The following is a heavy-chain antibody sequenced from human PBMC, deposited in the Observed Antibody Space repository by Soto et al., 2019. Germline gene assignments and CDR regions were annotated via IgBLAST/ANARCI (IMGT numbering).Heavy chain of an antibody. V-gene: IGHV5-51*01. Sequence: PGESLKISCNGSGYIFTSYWIGWVRQMPGKGLEWMGIIYPGDSDTRYSPSFQGQVTISADKSISTAYLQWSSLKASDTAMYYCASADLAAAHHFEYWGQGTLVTVSS. J-gene: IGHJ4*02. CDR1: GYIFTSYW. CDR2: IYPGDSDT. CDR3: ASADLAAAHHFEY. D-gene: IGHD6-13*01.